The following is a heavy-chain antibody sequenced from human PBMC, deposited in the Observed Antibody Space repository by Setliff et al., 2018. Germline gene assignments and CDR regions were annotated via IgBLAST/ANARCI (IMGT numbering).Heavy chain of an antibody. CDR3: VRAREGGYFDY. J-gene: IGHJ4*02. CDR2: MNPNSGNT. V-gene: IGHV1-8*02. D-gene: IGHD1-26*01. CDR1: GYTFTSSD. Sequence: ASVKVSCKASGYTFTSSDINWVRQATGQGLEWMGWMNPNSGNTGYAQKMQDRLFMTTDTSTSTAYMELRNLRSDDTAVYYCVRAREGGYFDYWGQGALVTVSS.